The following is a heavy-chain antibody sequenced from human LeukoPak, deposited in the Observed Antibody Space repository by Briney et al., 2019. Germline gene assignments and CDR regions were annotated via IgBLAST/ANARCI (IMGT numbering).Heavy chain of an antibody. CDR2: ISSSDTST. CDR3: AKARATIYYFDC. V-gene: IGHV3-23*01. J-gene: IGHJ4*02. D-gene: IGHD5-12*01. CDR1: GFTFSSFA. Sequence: PGGSLRLSCAASGFTFSSFAMSWVRQAPGRGLEWVSAISSSDTSTYYADSVKGRFTIPRDNSKSTLYLQMNSLRAEDTAVYFCAKARATIYYFDCWGQGTLVTVSS.